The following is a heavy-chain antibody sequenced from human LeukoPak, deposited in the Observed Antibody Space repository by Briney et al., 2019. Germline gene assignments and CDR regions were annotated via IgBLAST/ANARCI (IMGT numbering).Heavy chain of an antibody. CDR3: ARSWPQVDGYSKAAFDI. J-gene: IGHJ3*02. D-gene: IGHD5-24*01. CDR2: IYPGDSDT. V-gene: IGHV5-51*01. Sequence: PGESLKISCKGSGYSFTSYWIGWVRQMPGKGLEWMGIIYPGDSDTRYSPSFQGQVTISADKSISTAYLQWSSLKASDTAMYYCARSWPQVDGYSKAAFDIWGQGTMVTVSS. CDR1: GYSFTSYW.